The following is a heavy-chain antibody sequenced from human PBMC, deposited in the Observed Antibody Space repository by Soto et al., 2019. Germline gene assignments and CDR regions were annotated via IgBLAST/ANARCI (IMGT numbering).Heavy chain of an antibody. D-gene: IGHD6-13*01. CDR3: ARRYSSAFDI. CDR2: IYYSGST. V-gene: IGHV4-59*08. CDR1: GGSISSYY. Sequence: QVQLQESGPGLVKPSETLCLSCTVSGGSISSYYWSWIRQPPGKGLEWIGYIYYSGSTNYNPSLKSRVTISVDTSKNQFSLKLSSVSAADTAVYYCARRYSSAFDIWGQRTMVTVSS. J-gene: IGHJ3*02.